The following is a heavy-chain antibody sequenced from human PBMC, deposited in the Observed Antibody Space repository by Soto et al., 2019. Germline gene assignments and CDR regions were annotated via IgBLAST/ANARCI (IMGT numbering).Heavy chain of an antibody. D-gene: IGHD1-26*01. V-gene: IGHV1-18*01. CDR2: ISAYNGAT. J-gene: IGHJ3*02. CDR1: GYTFISYG. Sequence: ASVKVSCKASGYTFISYGINWVRQAPGQGLGWMGWISAYNGATNYAQKIEGRVTMTTDKSTSTAYLELRSLRSDDTAVYFCARDYVERVGSTGAFDIWGQGTMVTVSS. CDR3: ARDYVERVGSTGAFDI.